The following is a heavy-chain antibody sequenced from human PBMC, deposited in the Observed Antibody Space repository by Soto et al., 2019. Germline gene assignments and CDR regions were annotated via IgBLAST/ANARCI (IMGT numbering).Heavy chain of an antibody. V-gene: IGHV1-69*02. J-gene: IGHJ6*02. CDR3: ASVLLWFGEGMDV. Sequence: QVQLVQSGAEVKKPGSSVNVSCKASGGTFSSYTISWVRQAPGQGLEWMGRIIPILGIANYAQKFQGRVTITADKSTSTAYMELSSLRSEDTAVYYCASVLLWFGEGMDVWGQGTTVTVSS. D-gene: IGHD3-10*01. CDR2: IIPILGIA. CDR1: GGTFSSYT.